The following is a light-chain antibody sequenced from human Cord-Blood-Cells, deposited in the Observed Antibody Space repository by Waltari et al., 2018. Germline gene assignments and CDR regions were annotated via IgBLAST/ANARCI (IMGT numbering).Light chain of an antibody. CDR2: DAP. J-gene: IGKJ3*01. Sequence: EIVLTQSPSTLSLSPGDRATLSCRASQSVSSYLAWYQQKPGQAPRLLIYDAPNRATGIPARFSGSGSGTDFTLTISSLEPEDFAVYYCQQRSNWQFTFGPGTKVDIK. CDR3: QQRSNWQFT. V-gene: IGKV3-11*01. CDR1: QSVSSY.